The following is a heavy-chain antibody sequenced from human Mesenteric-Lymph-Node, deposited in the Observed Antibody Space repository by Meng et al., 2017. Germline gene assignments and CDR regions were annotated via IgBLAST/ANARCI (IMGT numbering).Heavy chain of an antibody. Sequence: QVQLVGSGGGVVQPGRSLRLSCAASGFTFSSYGMHWVRQAPGKGLEWVAVIWYDGSNKYYADSVKGRFTNSRDNSKNTLYLQMNSLRAEDTAVYYCARWTTVTTPTIDYWGQGTLVTVSS. J-gene: IGHJ4*02. V-gene: IGHV3-33*01. CDR1: GFTFSSYG. D-gene: IGHD4-17*01. CDR2: IWYDGSNK. CDR3: ARWTTVTTPTIDY.